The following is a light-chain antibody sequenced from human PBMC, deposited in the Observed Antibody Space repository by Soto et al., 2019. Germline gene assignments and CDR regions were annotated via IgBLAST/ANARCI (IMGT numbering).Light chain of an antibody. Sequence: QSALTQPASVSGSPGESITISCTGTSRDVGAYNYVSWYQHHPGKAPKLVIYEVANRPSGVSNRFSASKSDNTASLTISGLQAEDEADYYCSSYTSRRIVVFGGGTKVTVL. CDR2: EVA. J-gene: IGLJ2*01. CDR3: SSYTSRRIVV. CDR1: SRDVGAYNY. V-gene: IGLV2-14*01.